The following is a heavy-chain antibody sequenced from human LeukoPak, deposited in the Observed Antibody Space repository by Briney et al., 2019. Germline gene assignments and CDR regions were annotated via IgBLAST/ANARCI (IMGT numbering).Heavy chain of an antibody. Sequence: PGGSLRLSCAASGFTFSSYSMNWVRQAPGKGLEWVSSISSSSSYIYYADSVKGRFTISRDNAKNSLYPQMNSLRAEDTAFYYCAGAFPSYYYDDYAFDIWGQGTMVTVSS. CDR3: AGAFPSYYYDDYAFDI. CDR1: GFTFSSYS. CDR2: ISSSSSYI. J-gene: IGHJ3*02. D-gene: IGHD3-22*01. V-gene: IGHV3-21*04.